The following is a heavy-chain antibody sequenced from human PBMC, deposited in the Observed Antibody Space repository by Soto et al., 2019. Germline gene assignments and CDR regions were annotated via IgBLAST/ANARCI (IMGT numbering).Heavy chain of an antibody. CDR2: IYHSGST. Sequence: PSETLSLTCAVSGGSISSGGYSWSWIRQPPGKGLEWIGYIYHSGSTYYNPSLKSRVTISVDRSKNQFSLKLSSVTAADTAVYYCASTLPIRLDWGAYFQHWGQGTLVTVSS. CDR1: GGSISSGGYS. V-gene: IGHV4-30-2*01. J-gene: IGHJ1*01. CDR3: ASTLPIRLDWGAYFQH. D-gene: IGHD3-16*01.